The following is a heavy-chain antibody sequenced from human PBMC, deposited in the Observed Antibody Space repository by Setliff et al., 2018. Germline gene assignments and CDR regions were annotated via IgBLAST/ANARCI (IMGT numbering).Heavy chain of an antibody. CDR1: GDSISSGNW. V-gene: IGHV4-4*02. D-gene: IGHD1-1*01. Sequence: SETLSLTCAVSGDSISSGNWWSWVRQPPEKGLEWIGEINHSGNTNYNPSLKSRLTLSVDTSKNQVSLNLRSVTAADTAVYYCARTGTYRYFDYWGQGTQVTVSS. CDR2: INHSGNT. J-gene: IGHJ4*02. CDR3: ARTGTYRYFDY.